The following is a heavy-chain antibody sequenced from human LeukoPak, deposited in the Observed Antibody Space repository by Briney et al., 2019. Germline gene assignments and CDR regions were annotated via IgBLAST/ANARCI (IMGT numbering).Heavy chain of an antibody. CDR3: ARDMAGDYYDSGSFGYFDY. V-gene: IGHV3-7*05. D-gene: IGHD3-22*01. CDR2: IKQDGSEK. J-gene: IGHJ4*02. Sequence: GGSLRLSCAASGFTFSSFWMGWVRQAPGKGLEWVANIKQDGSEKYYVDSVKGRITISRDNAEKSVYLQMNSLRAEDTAVYYCARDMAGDYYDSGSFGYFDYWGQGTLVTVSS. CDR1: GFTFSSFW.